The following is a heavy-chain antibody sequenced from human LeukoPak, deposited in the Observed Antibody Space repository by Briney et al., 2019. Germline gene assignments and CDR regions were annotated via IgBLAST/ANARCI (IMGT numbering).Heavy chain of an antibody. CDR3: AEDLALYPCLSPGGY. Sequence: GASVTVSFTCSASTFTLCALGWLWDTPGQGLEWVGWISGYTGDTKYAQKLQGRVNMTTDRSTSTAYMELTSLRSDDTAISFCAEDLALYPCLSPGGYWGQGTMVTVSS. D-gene: IGHD2-8*01. J-gene: IGHJ3*01. CDR1: ASTFTLCA. CDR2: ISGYTGDT. V-gene: IGHV1-18*01.